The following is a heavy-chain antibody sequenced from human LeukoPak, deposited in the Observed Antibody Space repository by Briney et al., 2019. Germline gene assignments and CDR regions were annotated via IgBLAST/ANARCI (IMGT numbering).Heavy chain of an antibody. V-gene: IGHV4-34*01. J-gene: IGHJ4*02. D-gene: IGHD4-23*01. CDR2: INHSGST. Sequence: PSETLSLTCAVYGGSFSGYYWSWIRQPPGKGLEWIGEINHSGSTNYNPSLKSRVTISVDTSENQFSLKLSSVTAADTAVYYCARGQVVTEAFDYWGQGTLVTVSS. CDR1: GGSFSGYY. CDR3: ARGQVVTEAFDY.